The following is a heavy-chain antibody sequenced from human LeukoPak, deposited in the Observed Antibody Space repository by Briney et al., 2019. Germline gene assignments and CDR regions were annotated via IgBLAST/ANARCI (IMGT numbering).Heavy chain of an antibody. CDR1: GFTFSSYS. CDR2: ISSSSSYI. CDR3: ARERSVFGVVMT. V-gene: IGHV3-21*01. J-gene: IGHJ4*02. Sequence: GGSLRLSCAASGFTFSSYSMNWVRQAPGKGLEWVSSISSSSSYIYYADSVKGRFTISRDNAKSSLYLQMNSLRAEDTAVYYCARERSVFGVVMTWGQGTLVTVSS. D-gene: IGHD3-3*02.